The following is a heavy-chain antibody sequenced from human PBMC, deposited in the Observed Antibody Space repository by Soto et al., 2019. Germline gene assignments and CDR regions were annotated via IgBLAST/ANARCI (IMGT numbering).Heavy chain of an antibody. Sequence: EVQLVESGGGLVQPGGSLRLSCVASGFSVTDIYMNWVRQAPGKRLEWVSVIYNEFTDYADSVRGRFSISTDSSKNALYLQMNSLRAEDSAVYYCVREPRYCSGGSCSIMGDAFDIWGQGTKVTVSS. D-gene: IGHD2-15*01. CDR3: VREPRYCSGGSCSIMGDAFDI. CDR1: GFSVTDIY. V-gene: IGHV3-66*01. J-gene: IGHJ3*02. CDR2: IYNEFT.